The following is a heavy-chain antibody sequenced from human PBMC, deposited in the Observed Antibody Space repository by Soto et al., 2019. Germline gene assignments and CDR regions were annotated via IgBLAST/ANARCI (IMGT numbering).Heavy chain of an antibody. CDR1: GGSISSSNW. CDR2: IDWDDDK. J-gene: IGHJ6*02. D-gene: IGHD3-22*01. CDR3: ARIPSHYHDSSGYVSYYYGMAV. Sequence: TLSLTCAVSGGSISSSNWWSWVRQPPGKALEWLARIDWDDDKYYSTSLKTRLTISKDTSKNQVVLTMTNMDPVDTATYYCARIPSHYHDSSGYVSYYYGMAVWGQGTTVTVSS. V-gene: IGHV2-70*18.